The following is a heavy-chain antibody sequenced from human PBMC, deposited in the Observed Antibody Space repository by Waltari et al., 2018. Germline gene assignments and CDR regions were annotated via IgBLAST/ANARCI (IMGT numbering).Heavy chain of an antibody. V-gene: IGHV4-59*11. D-gene: IGHD3-16*01. CDR1: GGSISSHY. CDR2: IYYSGST. CDR3: ARGGPGYGMDV. J-gene: IGHJ6*02. Sequence: QVQLQESGPGLVKPSETLSLTCTVSGGSISSHYWSWIRQPPGKGLEWIGYIYYSGSTNYSPCRESRVTISVDTSKNQFSLKLSSVTAADTAVEYCARGGPGYGMDVWGQGTTVTVSS.